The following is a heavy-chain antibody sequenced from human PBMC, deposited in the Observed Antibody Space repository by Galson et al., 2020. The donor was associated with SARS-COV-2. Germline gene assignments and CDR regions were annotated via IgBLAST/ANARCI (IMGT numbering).Heavy chain of an antibody. Sequence: GGSLRLSCAASGFTFSDHSIDWVRQAPGKGLEWVGRSRNKANSYTIEYAASVKGRFTISRDDSKNSLYLQMNSLKTEDTAVYYCATYYYGSGSYSSFGYWGQGTLVTVSS. CDR3: ATYYYGSGSYSSFGY. CDR1: GFTFSDHS. D-gene: IGHD3-10*01. CDR2: SRNKANSYTI. J-gene: IGHJ4*02. V-gene: IGHV3-72*01.